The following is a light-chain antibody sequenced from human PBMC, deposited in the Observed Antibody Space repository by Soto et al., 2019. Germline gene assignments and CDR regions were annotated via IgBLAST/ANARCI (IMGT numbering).Light chain of an antibody. Sequence: ALTQPASVSGSPGQSITISCTGTSSDVGGYNYVSWYQQRPGKAPKLMIYDVSNRPSGVSNRFSGSKSGNTASLTISGLQAEDEADYYCSSYTSSSTLYVFGTGTKLTVL. J-gene: IGLJ1*01. CDR1: SSDVGGYNY. CDR2: DVS. CDR3: SSYTSSSTLYV. V-gene: IGLV2-14*01.